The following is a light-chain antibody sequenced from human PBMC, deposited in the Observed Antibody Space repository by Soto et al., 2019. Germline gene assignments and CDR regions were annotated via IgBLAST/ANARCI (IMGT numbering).Light chain of an antibody. CDR2: GAS. J-gene: IGKJ1*01. Sequence: AIQMTQSPSSLSASVGDRVTVTCRASQDSKYDLAWYQQKPGKAPKVLIYGASTLQHGVSSRFSGRGSGSEFTLTINSLQPEDSATYFCLQDFHYPRTFGQGTKVEIK. CDR3: LQDFHYPRT. CDR1: QDSKYD. V-gene: IGKV1-6*01.